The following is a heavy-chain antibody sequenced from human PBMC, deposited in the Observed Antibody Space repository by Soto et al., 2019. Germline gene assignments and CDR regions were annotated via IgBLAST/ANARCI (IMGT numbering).Heavy chain of an antibody. D-gene: IGHD2-2*01. CDR1: GYTFTSYG. J-gene: IGHJ5*02. Sequence: ASVKVSCKASGYTFTSYGISWVRQAPGQGLEWMGWISAYNGNTNYAQKLQGRVSMTTDTSTTTAYMELRSLRSDDTAVYYCARVVPGAEAWFGPWGQGTLVTVSS. V-gene: IGHV1-18*01. CDR2: ISAYNGNT. CDR3: ARVVPGAEAWFGP.